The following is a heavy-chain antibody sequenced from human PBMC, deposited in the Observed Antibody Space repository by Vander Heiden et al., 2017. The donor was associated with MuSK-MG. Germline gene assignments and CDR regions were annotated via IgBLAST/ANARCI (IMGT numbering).Heavy chain of an antibody. CDR1: GYSLSSGYY. CDR3: ARDGDWDRYFDL. V-gene: IGHV4-38-2*02. D-gene: IGHD2-21*02. J-gene: IGHJ2*01. Sequence: QVQLQESGPGLVKPSEPLSLTCTVSGYSLSSGYYWGWIRQPPGKGLEWIGSIYHSGSTYYNPSLKSRVTISVDTSKNECSLKIRSVTAADTAVYYSARDGDWDRYFDLWGRGTMVTVSS. CDR2: IYHSGST.